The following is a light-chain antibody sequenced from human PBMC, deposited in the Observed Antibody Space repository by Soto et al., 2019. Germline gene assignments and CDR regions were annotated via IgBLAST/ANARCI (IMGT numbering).Light chain of an antibody. Sequence: SVLTQPPSASGTPGQRVTLSCSGSSSNIGSNTVNWYQQLPGTAPKLLIYNNNQRPPGVPDRFSGYESGTSASLGISGLQAEDEADYYCAAWYDSLNGVVFGGGTKLTVL. CDR1: SSNIGSNT. V-gene: IGLV1-44*01. J-gene: IGLJ2*01. CDR3: AAWYDSLNGVV. CDR2: NNN.